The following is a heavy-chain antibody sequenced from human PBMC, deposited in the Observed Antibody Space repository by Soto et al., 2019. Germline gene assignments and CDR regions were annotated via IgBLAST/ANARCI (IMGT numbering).Heavy chain of an antibody. CDR1: GGSVNSGGNY. D-gene: IGHD5-18*01. J-gene: IGHJ6*02. CDR2: IYYDGST. V-gene: IGHV4-61*08. Sequence: QMQLQESGPGLVKPSETLTLICSVSGGSVNSGGNYCTWIRQPPGKGLEWIGYIYYDGSTNYNPSLKSRAYISVDTSKKQFSLKLTSVTAADTAVYYCARVRYSYGTNYFYYYDLDVWGQGTTVTVSS. CDR3: ARVRYSYGTNYFYYYDLDV.